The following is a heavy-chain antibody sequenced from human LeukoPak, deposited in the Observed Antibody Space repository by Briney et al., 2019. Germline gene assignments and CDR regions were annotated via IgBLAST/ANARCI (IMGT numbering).Heavy chain of an antibody. J-gene: IGHJ6*02. CDR1: GGSFSGYY. CDR2: INHSGST. V-gene: IGHV4-34*01. D-gene: IGHD4-17*01. Sequence: SETLSLTCAVYGGSFSGYYWSWIRQPPGMGLEWIGEINHSGSTNYNPSLKSRVTISVDTSKNQFSLKLSSVTAADTAVYYCARDRRNDYRADMDVWGQGTTVTVSS. CDR3: ARDRRNDYRADMDV.